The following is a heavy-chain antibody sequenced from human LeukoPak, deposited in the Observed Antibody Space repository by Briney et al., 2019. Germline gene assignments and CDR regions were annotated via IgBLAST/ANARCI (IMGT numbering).Heavy chain of an antibody. V-gene: IGHV4-30-2*01. J-gene: IGHJ4*02. CDR1: GGSISSRDYS. CDR3: ARSPRNDYFDS. Sequence: SQTLSLTCAVSGGSISSRDYSWSWIRLPPGKGLEWIGSVYHGGTTYYNPSLKSRVTMSEDRSKNQFSLKLSSVTAADTAMYFCARSPRNDYFDSWGQGTLVTVSS. CDR2: VYHGGTT.